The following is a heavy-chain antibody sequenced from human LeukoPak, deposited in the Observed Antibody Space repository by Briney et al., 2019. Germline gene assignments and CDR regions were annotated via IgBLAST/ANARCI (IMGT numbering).Heavy chain of an antibody. J-gene: IGHJ4*02. V-gene: IGHV1-2*07. Sequence: GASVKVSCKASGYTFTDYYLHWVRQAPGQGLEWMGWINPNNGVTKSAHKFQGRVTMTRDTSIRTAYMELSRLRSDDTAVYYCARDGSLDYWGQGTLVTVSS. CDR1: GYTFTDYY. CDR2: INPNNGVT. CDR3: ARDGSLDY. D-gene: IGHD3-10*01.